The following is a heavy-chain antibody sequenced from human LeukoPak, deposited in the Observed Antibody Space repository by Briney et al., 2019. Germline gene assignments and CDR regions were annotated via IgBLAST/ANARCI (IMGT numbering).Heavy chain of an antibody. D-gene: IGHD3-10*01. Sequence: GGSLRLSCAGSGFTFTDYSMNWVRQAPGKGLEWVSSMNSDGSHIYHAGSVEGRFTISRDNARNSLYLQMNGLRDEDTAVYYCARGSFGVFDYWGQGILVTVSS. J-gene: IGHJ4*02. CDR1: GFTFTDYS. CDR2: MNSDGSHI. V-gene: IGHV3-48*02. CDR3: ARGSFGVFDY.